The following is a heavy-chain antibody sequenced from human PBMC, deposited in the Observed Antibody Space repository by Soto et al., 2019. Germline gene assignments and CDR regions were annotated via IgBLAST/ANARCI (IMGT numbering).Heavy chain of an antibody. CDR3: ARGLRYDILTGLWNLGNHDAFDI. D-gene: IGHD3-9*01. V-gene: IGHV4-34*01. J-gene: IGHJ3*02. CDR2: INHSGST. Sequence: SGTLSLTCAVYGGSFSGYYWSWIRQPPGKGLEWIGEINHSGSTNYNPSLKSRVTISVDTSKNQFSLKLSSVTAADTAVYYCARGLRYDILTGLWNLGNHDAFDIWGQGTMVTVSS. CDR1: GGSFSGYY.